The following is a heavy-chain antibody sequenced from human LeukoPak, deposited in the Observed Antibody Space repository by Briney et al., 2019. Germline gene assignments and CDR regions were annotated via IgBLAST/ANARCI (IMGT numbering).Heavy chain of an antibody. CDR2: ISSRGTTI. J-gene: IGHJ6*02. Sequence: QPGGSLRLSCAVSGFTFSSYEMNWVRQAPGKGLEWVSYISSRGTTIYYVDSVKGRFTISRDNAKNSLYLQMNSLRAEDTALYYCARVRSGLHMDVWGQGTTVTVSS. V-gene: IGHV3-48*03. CDR1: GFTFSSYE. CDR3: ARVRSGLHMDV. D-gene: IGHD2-15*01.